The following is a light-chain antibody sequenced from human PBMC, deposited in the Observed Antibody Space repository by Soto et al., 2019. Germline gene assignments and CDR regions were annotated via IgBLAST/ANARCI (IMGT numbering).Light chain of an antibody. V-gene: IGKV3-20*01. CDR2: GAS. CDR1: QSVARWY. CDR3: QHYGDSSWT. J-gene: IGKJ1*01. Sequence: DMVLTQSPDTLSSSPGERATFSCRASQSVARWYLAWYQQKPGQALRLLIFGASSRASGIPDRFSGSGYGTDFTVTISRWENEDSALYCCQHYGDSSWTFGQGTRVDI.